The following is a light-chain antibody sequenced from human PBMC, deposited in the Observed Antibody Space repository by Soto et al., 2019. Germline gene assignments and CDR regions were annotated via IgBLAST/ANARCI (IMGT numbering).Light chain of an antibody. CDR3: CSFAGGFYV. J-gene: IGLJ1*01. Sequence: QSVLTQPPSVSGSPGQSVTISCTGTSSDVGGYNYVSWYQQHPGKAPKVIIFDVSKRPSGVPDRFSGSKSGSTASLTISALQADDEGDYYCCSFAGGFYVVGTGTKLTVL. CDR1: SSDVGGYNY. V-gene: IGLV2-11*01. CDR2: DVS.